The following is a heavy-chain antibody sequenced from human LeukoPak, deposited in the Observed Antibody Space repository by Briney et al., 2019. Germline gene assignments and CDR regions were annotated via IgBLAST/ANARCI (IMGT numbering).Heavy chain of an antibody. CDR2: ISSNGGSS. J-gene: IGHJ4*02. Sequence: GGSLRLSCSASGFTFSNYAMHWVRQAPGKGLEYVSAISSNGGSSYYEDSVEGRFTISRDNSKNTLYLQMSSLRTEDTAVYYCVKDVIVVVAASYFDYWGQGTLVTVSS. CDR1: GFTFSNYA. D-gene: IGHD2-15*01. CDR3: VKDVIVVVAASYFDY. V-gene: IGHV3-64D*09.